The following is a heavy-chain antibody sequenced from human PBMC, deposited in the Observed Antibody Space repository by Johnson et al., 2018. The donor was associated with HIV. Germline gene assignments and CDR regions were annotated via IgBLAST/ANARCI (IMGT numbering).Heavy chain of an antibody. D-gene: IGHD1-26*01. CDR1: GFAFSDYY. J-gene: IGHJ3*02. Sequence: QVQLVESGGGLVKPGGSLRLSCAASGFAFSDYYMSWIRQAPGKGLEWVSYISSSGGAILYADSVKGRFTISRDNDKHSLSLQMNSLRVEDTAVYYCARGRGWCGSRVKAFDIWGQGTLVTVSS. CDR3: ARGRGWCGSRVKAFDI. V-gene: IGHV3-11*04. CDR2: ISSSGGAI.